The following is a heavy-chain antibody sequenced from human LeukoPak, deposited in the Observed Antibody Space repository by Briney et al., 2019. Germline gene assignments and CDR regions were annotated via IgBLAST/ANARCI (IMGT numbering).Heavy chain of an antibody. D-gene: IGHD3-3*01. J-gene: IGHJ6*02. CDR3: ARKAIFAYGMDV. CDR1: GVTFSRYE. V-gene: IGHV3-48*03. Sequence: GGSLRLSCAASGVTFSRYEMNCVRQAPGKGLEWVSYISSSGSTIYYADSVKGRFTISRDNAKNSLYLQMNSLRAEDTAVYYCARKAIFAYGMDVWGQGTTVTVSS. CDR2: ISSSGSTI.